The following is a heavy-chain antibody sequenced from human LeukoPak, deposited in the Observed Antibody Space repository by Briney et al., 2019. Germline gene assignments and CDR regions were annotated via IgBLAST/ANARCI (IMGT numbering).Heavy chain of an antibody. J-gene: IGHJ4*02. CDR2: ISGSGGST. D-gene: IGHD3-10*01. Sequence: GGSLRLSCEVSGLTFYTYAMSWVRQAPGKGLEWVSAISGSGGSTYYADSVKGRFTISRDNSKNTLYLQMNSLRAEDTAVYYCAKDRFPRDTSSGSPYYFDYWGQGTLVTVSS. V-gene: IGHV3-23*01. CDR3: AKDRFPRDTSSGSPYYFDY. CDR1: GLTFYTYA.